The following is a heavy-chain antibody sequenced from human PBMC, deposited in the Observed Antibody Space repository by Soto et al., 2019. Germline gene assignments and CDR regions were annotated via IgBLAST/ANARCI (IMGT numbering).Heavy chain of an antibody. V-gene: IGHV3-23*01. CDR1: GFTFSTYA. CDR3: TKTPRSFYYYMDV. D-gene: IGHD3-3*01. Sequence: EVQVLESGGGLVEPGGSLRLSCVGSGFTFSTYAMNWVRRAPGKGLEWVSGISGSGSDRYYADSVRGRFIISRDNSNNPMNLQMDSLRAEDTAIYYCTKTPRSFYYYMDVWCKGTTVTVSS. J-gene: IGHJ6*03. CDR2: ISGSGSDR.